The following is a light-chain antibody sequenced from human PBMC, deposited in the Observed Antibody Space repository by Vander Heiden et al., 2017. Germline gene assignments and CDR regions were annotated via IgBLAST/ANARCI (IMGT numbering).Light chain of an antibody. Sequence: DVQMTQSPSTLSASVGDRVTITCRASQSISSWLAWYQQKPGKAPKLLIYKASSLESGVPSRFSGSGSGTEFTLTISSLQPDDFATYYCQQYSYFPATFGQGTKVE. CDR2: KAS. V-gene: IGKV1-5*03. CDR1: QSISSW. CDR3: QQYSYFPAT. J-gene: IGKJ1*01.